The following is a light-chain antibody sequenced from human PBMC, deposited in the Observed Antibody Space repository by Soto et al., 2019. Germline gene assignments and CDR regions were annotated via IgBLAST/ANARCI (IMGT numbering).Light chain of an antibody. J-gene: IGKJ5*01. CDR2: GAS. Sequence: ETVMTQSPATLSVSPGERATLSCRASQSVSNNLAWYQQKPSQAPRLLIYGASTRATGIPARFSGSGSGTEFTLTISSQQSEDFAVYYCQQYNDWPPVTFGQGTRLEIK. CDR1: QSVSNN. V-gene: IGKV3-15*01. CDR3: QQYNDWPPVT.